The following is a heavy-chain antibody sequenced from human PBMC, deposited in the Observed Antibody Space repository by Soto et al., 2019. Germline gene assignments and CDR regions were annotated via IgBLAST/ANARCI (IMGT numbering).Heavy chain of an antibody. V-gene: IGHV4-31*03. D-gene: IGHD6-13*01. CDR3: PRVWPATAGWANWFDL. J-gene: IGHJ5*02. Sequence: QVQLQESGPGLVEPSQTLSLTCTVSGGSISGGGYYWSWIRQHPGKGLEWIGYIYYSGTTYYNPSHTTRLTVSVDPSKTLSSLKLSSVTAADTAAYYCPRVWPATAGWANWFDLWGQGTLVTVSS. CDR1: GGSISGGGYY. CDR2: IYYSGTT.